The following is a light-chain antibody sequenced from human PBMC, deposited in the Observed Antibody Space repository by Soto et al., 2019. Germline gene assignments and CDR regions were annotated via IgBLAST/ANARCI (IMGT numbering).Light chain of an antibody. CDR2: NVS. J-gene: IGKJ5*01. CDR1: QDVANR. CDR3: QQFMSYPLT. Sequence: AIQLTQSPSSLSSSVGDRVIINCRASQDVANRLNRYQQTPGKPPKLLISNVSNLENGVPSRFSGSGSGTDFTLTITSLQPEDFGTYHCQQFMSYPLTFGQGTRLDIK. V-gene: IGKV1-13*02.